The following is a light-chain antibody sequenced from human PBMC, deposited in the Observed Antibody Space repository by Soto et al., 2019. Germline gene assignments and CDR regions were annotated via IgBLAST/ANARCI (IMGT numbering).Light chain of an antibody. V-gene: IGKV3-20*01. Sequence: EIVLTQSPDTLSLSPGERATLSCRASQSGSSNFFAWYQQKPGQAPRLLIHGVSSRATGTPDRFSGSGSETDFTLTISSLEPEDFAIYYCQQYGASPRTFGQGTKLEIK. J-gene: IGKJ2*01. CDR3: QQYGASPRT. CDR2: GVS. CDR1: QSGSSNF.